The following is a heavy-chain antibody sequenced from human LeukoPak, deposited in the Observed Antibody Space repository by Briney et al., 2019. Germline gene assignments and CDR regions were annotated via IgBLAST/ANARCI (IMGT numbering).Heavy chain of an antibody. J-gene: IGHJ4*02. V-gene: IGHV3-11*01. CDR3: ARSPSIAPRPDY. D-gene: IGHD6-6*01. CDR1: GFTFSDYY. CDR2: ISSGGTTI. Sequence: GGSLRLSCAAPGFTFSDYYMSWIRQAPGKGLEWVSYISSGGTTIYYADSVKGRFTISRDNAQNSLYLQMNSLRAEDTAVYYCARSPSIAPRPDYWGQGTLVTVSS.